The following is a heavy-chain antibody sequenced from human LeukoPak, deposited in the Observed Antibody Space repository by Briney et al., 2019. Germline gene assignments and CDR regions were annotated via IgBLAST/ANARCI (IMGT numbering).Heavy chain of an antibody. D-gene: IGHD7-27*01. CDR1: GFTFSSYS. J-gene: IGHJ4*02. CDR2: ISSSSSYI. Sequence: GGSLRLSCAASGFTFSSYSMNWVRQAPGKVLEWVSSISSSSSYIYYADSVKGRFTISRDNAKNSLYLQMNSLRAEDTAVYYCARDVNWGLDYWGQGTLVTVSS. V-gene: IGHV3-21*01. CDR3: ARDVNWGLDY.